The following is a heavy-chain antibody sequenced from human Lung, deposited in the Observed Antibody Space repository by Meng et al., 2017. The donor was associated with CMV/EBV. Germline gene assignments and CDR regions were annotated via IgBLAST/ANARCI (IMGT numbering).Heavy chain of an antibody. CDR2: INHSGST. CDR3: ARWVAVVPAARYYFYYYGMDV. J-gene: IGHJ6*02. D-gene: IGHD2-2*01. CDR1: NGSFSGYY. V-gene: IGHV4-34*01. Sequence: GSLRLSCAVYNGSFSGYYWSWIRQPPGKGLEWIGEINHSGSTNYNPSLESRVTISVDTSKNQLSLKLSSVTAADTAVYYCARWVAVVPAARYYFYYYGMDVWGQGTTVTGSS.